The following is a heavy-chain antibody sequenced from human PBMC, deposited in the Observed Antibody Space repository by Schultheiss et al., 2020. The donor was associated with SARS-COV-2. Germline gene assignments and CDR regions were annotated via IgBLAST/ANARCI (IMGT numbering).Heavy chain of an antibody. V-gene: IGHV2-70*04. J-gene: IGHJ4*02. CDR1: GFSLSTSGMR. CDR2: IDWDDDK. CDR3: ARTAYDYVWGSYRWDY. D-gene: IGHD3-16*02. Sequence: SGPTLVKPTQTLTLTCTFSGFSLSTSGMRVSWIRQPPGKALEWLARIDWDDDKFYSTSLKTRLTISKDTSKNQVVLTMTNMDPVDTATYYCARTAYDYVWGSYRWDYWGQGTLVTVSS.